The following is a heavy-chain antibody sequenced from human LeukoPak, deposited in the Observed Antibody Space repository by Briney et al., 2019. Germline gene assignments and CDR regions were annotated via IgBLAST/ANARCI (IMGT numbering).Heavy chain of an antibody. CDR2: VYYSGST. J-gene: IGHJ4*02. CDR3: ARGRDSRGYQFKGFDY. CDR1: GGSISSTTYY. V-gene: IGHV4-39*07. D-gene: IGHD3-22*01. Sequence: SETLSLTCTVSGGSISSTTYYWGWIRQPPGKGLEWIGSVYYSGSTYYNPSLKSRVTISLDTSKNQFSLRLSSVTAADTAVYYRARGRDSRGYQFKGFDYWGQGTLVTVSS.